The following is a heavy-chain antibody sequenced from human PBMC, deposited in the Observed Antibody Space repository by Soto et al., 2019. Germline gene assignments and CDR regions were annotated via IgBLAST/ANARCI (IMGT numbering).Heavy chain of an antibody. CDR1: GFTFSTYD. CDR3: ARAPGYPWYYNGMDV. D-gene: IGHD3-9*01. J-gene: IGHJ6*02. V-gene: IGHV3-13*01. CDR2: IGTAGDT. Sequence: GSLRLSCAASGFTFSTYDMYWVRQVTGKGLEWVSAIGTAGDTYYPGSVKGRFTISRENAKNSLYLQMNNLRAGDTAVYYCARAPGYPWYYNGMDVWGQGTTVTVSS.